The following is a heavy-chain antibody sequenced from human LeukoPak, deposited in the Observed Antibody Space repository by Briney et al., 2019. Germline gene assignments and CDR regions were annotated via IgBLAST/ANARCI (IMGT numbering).Heavy chain of an antibody. CDR3: AREEQPFDAFDI. CDR2: ISSSSSTI. D-gene: IGHD1/OR15-1a*01. V-gene: IGHV3-48*01. CDR1: GFTFSSYS. J-gene: IGHJ3*02. Sequence: GGSLRLSCAASGFTFSSYSMNWVRQAPGKGLEWVSYISSSSSTIYYADSVKGRFTISRDNAKNSLYLQMNSLRAEDTAVYYCAREEQPFDAFDIRGQGTMVTVSS.